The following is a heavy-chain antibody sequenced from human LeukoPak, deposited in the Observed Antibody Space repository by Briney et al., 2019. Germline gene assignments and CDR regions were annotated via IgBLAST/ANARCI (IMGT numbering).Heavy chain of an antibody. CDR1: RGSISSGGYY. D-gene: IGHD6-13*01. Sequence: SETLSLTCTVSRGSISSGGYYWSWIRQHPGKGLEWIGYIYYSGSTYYNPSLKSRVTISVDTSKNQFSLKLSSVTAADTAVYYCARAGYSSSWYISDYYGMDVWGQGTTVTVSS. J-gene: IGHJ6*02. CDR2: IYYSGST. CDR3: ARAGYSSSWYISDYYGMDV. V-gene: IGHV4-31*03.